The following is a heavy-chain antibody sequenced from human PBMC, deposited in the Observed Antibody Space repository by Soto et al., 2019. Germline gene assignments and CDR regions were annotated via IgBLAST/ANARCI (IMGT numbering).Heavy chain of an antibody. J-gene: IGHJ4*02. CDR3: ARSNGGNSRGEGDRFDF. CDR1: GFHFRSYG. Sequence: PGGSLRLSCAASGFHFRSYGMHWVRQAPGKGLEWVAVIWNDGSKTYYADSVKGRFSISRDDSKNTLYLQMNSLSAEDTAVYHCARSNGGNSRGEGDRFDFWGQGSLVTVSS. V-gene: IGHV3-33*08. CDR2: IWNDGSKT. D-gene: IGHD4-17*01.